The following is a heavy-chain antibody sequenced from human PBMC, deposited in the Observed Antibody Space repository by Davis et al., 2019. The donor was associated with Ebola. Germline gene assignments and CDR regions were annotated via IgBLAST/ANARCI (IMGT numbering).Heavy chain of an antibody. CDR1: GYTFTGYY. D-gene: IGHD5-24*01. J-gene: IGHJ5*02. CDR3: ASARARDGYNSGWFDP. V-gene: IGHV1-2*02. Sequence: ASVKVSCKASGYTFTGYYMHWVRQAPGQGLEWMGWINPNSGGTNYAQKFQGRVTMTRDTSISTAYMELSRLRSDDTAVYYCASARARDGYNSGWFDPWGQGTLVTVSS. CDR2: INPNSGGT.